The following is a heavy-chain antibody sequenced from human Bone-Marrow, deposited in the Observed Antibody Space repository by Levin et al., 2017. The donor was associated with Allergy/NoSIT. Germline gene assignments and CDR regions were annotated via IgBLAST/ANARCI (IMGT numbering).Heavy chain of an antibody. D-gene: IGHD3-16*01. J-gene: IGHJ6*02. CDR1: GFTFSRYW. Sequence: PGGSLRLSCVASGFTFSRYWMHWVRQAPGKGLYWVSRIKSDGSTTNYADSVRGRFTISRDNAKNTLYLQMNGLGADDTGLYYCVRDDGFGWGDYGMDVWGQGTTVTVSS. V-gene: IGHV3-74*01. CDR3: VRDDGFGWGDYGMDV. CDR2: IKSDGSTT.